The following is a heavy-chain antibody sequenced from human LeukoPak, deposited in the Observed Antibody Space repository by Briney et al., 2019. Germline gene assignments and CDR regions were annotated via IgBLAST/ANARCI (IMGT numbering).Heavy chain of an antibody. CDR2: ISSKNGNT. CDR1: GYTFTSYG. V-gene: IGHV1-18*01. J-gene: IGHJ4*02. Sequence: ASVKVSCKVSGYTFTSYGISWVRQAPGQGLEWMGWISSKNGNTNYAQKFQGRVTMTTDTSTNTAYMELRSLRSDDTALYYCARVRHSSSWSRPWTFDYWGQGTLVTVSS. CDR3: ARVRHSSSWSRPWTFDY. D-gene: IGHD6-13*01.